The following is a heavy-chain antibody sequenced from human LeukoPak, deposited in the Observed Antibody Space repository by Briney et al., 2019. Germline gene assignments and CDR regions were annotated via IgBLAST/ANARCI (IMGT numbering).Heavy chain of an antibody. CDR3: ASSIVYCSSTSCSFN. D-gene: IGHD2-2*01. CDR1: GYTFTAYF. V-gene: IGHV1-2*02. J-gene: IGHJ4*02. CDR2: INPNSGGT. Sequence: ASVKVSCKASGYTFTAYFMHWVRQAPGQGLEWMGWINPNSGGTNYAQKFQGRVTMTRDTSISTAYMELSRLRSDDTAVYYCASSIVYCSSTSCSFNWGQGTLVTVSS.